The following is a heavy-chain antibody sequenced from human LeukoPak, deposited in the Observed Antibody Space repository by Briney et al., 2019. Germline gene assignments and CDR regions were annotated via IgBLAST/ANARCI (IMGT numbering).Heavy chain of an antibody. J-gene: IGHJ4*02. CDR2: ISWNSGSI. CDR3: AKDIGYYYDSSGYFHY. Sequence: GGSLRLSCAASGFTLDDYAMHWVRQAPGKGLEWVSGISWNSGSIGYADSVKGRFTISRDNAKNSLYLQMNSLRAEDTALYYCAKDIGYYYDSSGYFHYWGQGTLVTVSS. D-gene: IGHD3-22*01. V-gene: IGHV3-9*01. CDR1: GFTLDDYA.